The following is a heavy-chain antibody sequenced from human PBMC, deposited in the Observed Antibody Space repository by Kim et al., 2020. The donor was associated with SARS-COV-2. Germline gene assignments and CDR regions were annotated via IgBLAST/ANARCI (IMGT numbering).Heavy chain of an antibody. CDR3: ARDTRDYYGMDV. CDR2: K. Sequence: KYYADSVKGRFTISRDNSKNTLYLQMNGLRAEDTAVYYCARDTRDYYGMDVWGQGTTVTVSS. V-gene: IGHV3-33*01. J-gene: IGHJ6*02.